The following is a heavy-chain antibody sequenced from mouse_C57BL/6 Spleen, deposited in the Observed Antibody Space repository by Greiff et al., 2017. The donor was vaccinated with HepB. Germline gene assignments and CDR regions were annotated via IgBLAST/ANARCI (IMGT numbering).Heavy chain of an antibody. V-gene: IGHV1-26*01. J-gene: IGHJ2*01. CDR2: INPNNGGT. CDR1: GYTFTDYY. Sequence: EVQLQQSGPELVKPGASVKISCKASGYTFTDYYMNWVKQSHGKSLEWIGDINPNNGGTSYNQKFKGKATLTVDKSSSTAYMELRSLTSEDSAVYYCARGPYYGSSYVYYFDDWGQGTTLTVSS. CDR3: ARGPYYGSSYVYYFDD. D-gene: IGHD1-1*01.